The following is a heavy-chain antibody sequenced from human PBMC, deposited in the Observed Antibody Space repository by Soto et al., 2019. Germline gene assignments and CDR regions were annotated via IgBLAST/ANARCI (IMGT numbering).Heavy chain of an antibody. CDR2: VCYVGGIKVT. V-gene: IGHV4-39*01. J-gene: IGHJ4*02. CDR3: ARRGGGDTRFAS. Sequence: QLHLQESGPGLVKPSETLSLTCTVSGDSFSTSNYYWVWIRQPPGKGLEWIGNVCYVGGIKVTYYYPSLISRLINSVDTTKHQFSLKLRSITAADTAFYFCARRGGGDTRFASWGQGKLVTVSS. D-gene: IGHD4-17*01. CDR1: GDSFSTSNYY.